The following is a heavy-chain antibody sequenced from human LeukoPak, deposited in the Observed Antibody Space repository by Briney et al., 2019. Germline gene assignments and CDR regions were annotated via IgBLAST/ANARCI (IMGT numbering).Heavy chain of an antibody. CDR3: ARVRVRGVTLDWYFDL. CDR1: GDSVSSNSVA. J-gene: IGHJ2*01. D-gene: IGHD3-10*01. Sequence: SQTLSLTCAISGDSVSSNSVAWNWLRQSPSRGLEWLGRTYYRSKWYNDYAVSVKSRVTINPDTSKNQFSLQLNSVTPEDTAVYYCARVRVRGVTLDWYFDLWGRGTLVTVSS. CDR2: TYYRSKWYN. V-gene: IGHV6-1*01.